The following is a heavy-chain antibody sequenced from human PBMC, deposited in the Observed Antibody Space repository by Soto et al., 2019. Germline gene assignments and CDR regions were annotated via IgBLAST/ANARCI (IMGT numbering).Heavy chain of an antibody. V-gene: IGHV4-59*08. CDR1: GGSISPYY. CDR3: ARQPRILTGYSGQFDY. D-gene: IGHD3-9*01. CDR2: IYYGGST. Sequence: SETLSLTCTVSGGSISPYYWSWIRQPPGKGLEWVGSIYYGGSTSYNPSLKSRVTISLDTSKSQFSPRLSSVTAADTAVYYCARQPRILTGYSGQFDYWGQGTLVTVSS. J-gene: IGHJ4*02.